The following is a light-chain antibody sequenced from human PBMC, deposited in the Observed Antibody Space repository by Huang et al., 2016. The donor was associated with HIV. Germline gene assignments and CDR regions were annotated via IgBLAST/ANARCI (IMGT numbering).Light chain of an antibody. J-gene: IGKJ5*01. CDR2: GAS. CDR1: QSVSSN. CDR3: QQYNNWPPIT. V-gene: IGKV3-15*01. Sequence: EIVMTQSPATLSVSPGERATLSCRASQSVSSNLAWYQQNPGQAPRLLIYGASTRATGIPARVSGSGSGTEFTRTISSLQSEDFAVYYCQQYNNWPPITFGQGTRLEIK.